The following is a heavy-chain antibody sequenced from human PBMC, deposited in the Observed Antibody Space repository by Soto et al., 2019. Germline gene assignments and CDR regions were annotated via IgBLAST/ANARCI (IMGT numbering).Heavy chain of an antibody. J-gene: IGHJ4*02. CDR2: IKSKTDGGTT. V-gene: IGHV3-15*01. CDR1: GFTFSNAW. CDR3: TTERFLEWSDY. D-gene: IGHD3-3*01. Sequence: GGSLRLSCAASGFTFSNAWMSWVHQAPGKGLEWVGRIKSKTDGGTTDYAAPVKGRFTISRDDSKNTLYLQMNSLKTEDTAVYYCTTERFLEWSDYWGQGTLVTVSS.